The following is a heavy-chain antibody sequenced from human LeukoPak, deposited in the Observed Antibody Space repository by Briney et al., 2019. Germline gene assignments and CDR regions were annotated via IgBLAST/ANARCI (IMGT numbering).Heavy chain of an antibody. V-gene: IGHV4-38-2*02. Sequence: PSETLSLTCTVSGYSISSGYYWGWIRQPPGKGLEWIGSIYHSGSTYYNPSLKSRVTISVDTSKNQFSLKLSSVTAADTAVYYCAREDAEGGFDCWGQGTLVTVSS. CDR3: AREDAEGGFDC. J-gene: IGHJ4*02. CDR1: GYSISSGYY. CDR2: IYHSGST. D-gene: IGHD2-15*01.